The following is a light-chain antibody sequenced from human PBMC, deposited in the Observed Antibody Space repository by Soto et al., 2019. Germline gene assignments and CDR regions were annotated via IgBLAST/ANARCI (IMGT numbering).Light chain of an antibody. CDR2: DVS. V-gene: IGLV2-14*03. Sequence: QSALTQPASVSGSPGQSITISCTGTSSDIGGYNYVSWYQHHPGKAPKLMIYDVSNRPSGVSNRFSASKSGNTASLTISGLQAEDEADYYCSSYTSSRIRIFGGGTKLTVL. CDR1: SSDIGGYNY. CDR3: SSYTSSRIRI. J-gene: IGLJ2*01.